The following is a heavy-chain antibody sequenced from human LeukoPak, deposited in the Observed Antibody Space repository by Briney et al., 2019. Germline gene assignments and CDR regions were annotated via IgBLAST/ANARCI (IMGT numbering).Heavy chain of an antibody. V-gene: IGHV3-21*01. Sequence: PGGPLRLSCAASGFTFNSYSMNWVRQAPGKGLEWVSSISSSSSYIYYADSVKGRFTISRDNAKNSLYLQMNSLRAEDTAVYYCARDSVSSSRYDYWGQGTLVTVSS. CDR2: ISSSSSYI. D-gene: IGHD6-13*01. CDR1: GFTFNSYS. CDR3: ARDSVSSSRYDY. J-gene: IGHJ4*02.